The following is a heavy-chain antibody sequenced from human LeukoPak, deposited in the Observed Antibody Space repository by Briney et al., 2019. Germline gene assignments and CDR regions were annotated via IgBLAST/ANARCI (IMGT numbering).Heavy chain of an antibody. CDR2: INHSGST. Sequence: PSETLSLTCAVYGGSFSGYYWSWIRQPPGKGLEWIGEINHSGSTNYNPSLKSRVTISVDTSKNQFPLKLSSVTAADTAVYYCARGPNYDFCSGYTDWGQGTLVTVSS. CDR3: ARGPNYDFCSGYTD. D-gene: IGHD3-3*01. CDR1: GGSFSGYY. V-gene: IGHV4-34*01. J-gene: IGHJ4*02.